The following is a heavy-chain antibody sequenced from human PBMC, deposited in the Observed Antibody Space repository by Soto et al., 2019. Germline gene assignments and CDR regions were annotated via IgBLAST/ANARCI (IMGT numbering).Heavy chain of an antibody. J-gene: IGHJ6*02. V-gene: IGHV3-30*04. CDR2: ISYGGSNK. CDR1: GFSFSSYS. D-gene: IGHD6-13*01. CDR3: ARAPPRGIAAPGTWGSGMDV. Sequence: GGSLRLSCAASGFSFSSYSMHWVRQAPGKGLEWVAVISYGGSNKYYADSVKGRFTITRDSSKNTVSLQMNSLRLEDTAVYYCARAPPRGIAAPGTWGSGMDVWGQGTTVTVSS.